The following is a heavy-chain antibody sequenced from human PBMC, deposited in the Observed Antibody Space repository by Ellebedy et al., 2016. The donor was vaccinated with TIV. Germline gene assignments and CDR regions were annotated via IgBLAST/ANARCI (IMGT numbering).Heavy chain of an antibody. Sequence: AASVTVSCKASGYTFTDYDLYCLRPAPGQGLACMGWINPNSGATFYAQRFQGRVTMTRDKSISTTCLELTRLTPDDTAVYYCARDLPAGVGATVDYWGQGTLVTVSS. V-gene: IGHV1-2*02. CDR1: GYTFTDYD. D-gene: IGHD1-26*01. CDR2: INPNSGAT. J-gene: IGHJ4*02. CDR3: ARDLPAGVGATVDY.